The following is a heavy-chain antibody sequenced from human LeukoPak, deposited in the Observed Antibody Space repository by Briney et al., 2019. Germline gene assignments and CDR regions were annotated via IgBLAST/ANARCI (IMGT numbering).Heavy chain of an antibody. Sequence: GASVKVSCKASGYTFTSYDINWVRQATGQGLGWMGWMNPNSGNTGYAQKFQGRVTMTRNTSISTAYMELSSLRSEDTAVYYCARGVYYYDSSGYSSDFDYWGQGTLVTVSS. CDR1: GYTFTSYD. CDR2: MNPNSGNT. V-gene: IGHV1-8*01. D-gene: IGHD3-22*01. CDR3: ARGVYYYDSSGYSSDFDY. J-gene: IGHJ4*02.